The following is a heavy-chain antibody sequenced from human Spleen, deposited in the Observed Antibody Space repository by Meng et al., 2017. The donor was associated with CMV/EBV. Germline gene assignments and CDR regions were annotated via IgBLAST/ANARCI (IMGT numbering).Heavy chain of an antibody. CDR2: INSDGSSI. V-gene: IGHV3-74*01. D-gene: IGHD3-10*01. J-gene: IGHJ3*01. Sequence: GGSLRLSCAASGFTFSSYSMSWIRQAPGKGLVWVSRINSDGSSITYADSVKGRFTISRDNAKNTLYLQMSALRGEDTAVYFCARGKRWFGDLPSDAFDLWGQGTAVTVSS. CDR3: ARGKRWFGDLPSDAFDL. CDR1: GFTFSSYS.